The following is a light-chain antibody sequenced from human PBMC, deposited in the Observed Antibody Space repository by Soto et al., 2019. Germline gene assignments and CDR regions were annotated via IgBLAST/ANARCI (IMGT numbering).Light chain of an antibody. Sequence: DIQMTQSPSSLPASVGDRVTITCRASQSISSYLNWYQQKPGKAPKLLIYAASSLQSGVPSRFSGSGSVTDFTLTISSLQPEDFATYYCQQSYSTPYTFGQGTKLEIK. J-gene: IGKJ2*01. CDR3: QQSYSTPYT. CDR1: QSISSY. V-gene: IGKV1-39*01. CDR2: AAS.